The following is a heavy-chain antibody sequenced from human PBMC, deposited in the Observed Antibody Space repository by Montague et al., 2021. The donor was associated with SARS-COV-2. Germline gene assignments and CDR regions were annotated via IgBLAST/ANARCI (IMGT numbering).Heavy chain of an antibody. CDR3: ARVSLAAAATRSDY. D-gene: IGHD6-13*01. J-gene: IGHJ4*02. V-gene: IGHV4-61*01. Sequence: SETLSLTCTVSGGSVSSSSYYWSWIRQPPGKGLEWIGNIYYSGXTXYXXXXKXRVTISLDTSKNQFSLKLTSVTAADTAVYYCARVSLAAAATRSDYWGQGTLVTVSS. CDR1: GGSVSSSSYY. CDR2: IYYSGXT.